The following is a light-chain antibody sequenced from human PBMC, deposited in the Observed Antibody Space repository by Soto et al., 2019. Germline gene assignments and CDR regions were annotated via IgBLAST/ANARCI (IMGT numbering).Light chain of an antibody. J-gene: IGLJ1*01. Sequence: QSALTQPPSASGSPGQSVTISCTGTSSDVGDYNYVSWYQQYPDKAPRLIIYEVYERPSGVPDRFSGSKSGNTAFLTVSGLQTEDEADYYCCSYAGRNTYVFGTGTKVTVL. CDR3: CSYAGRNTYV. V-gene: IGLV2-8*01. CDR2: EVY. CDR1: SSDVGDYNY.